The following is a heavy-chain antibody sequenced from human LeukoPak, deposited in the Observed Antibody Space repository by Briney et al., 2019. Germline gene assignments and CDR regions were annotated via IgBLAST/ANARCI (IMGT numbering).Heavy chain of an antibody. CDR3: VKLSSHWFTP. Sequence: PSETLSLTCTVSGGSISGSYWSWIRQPPGKGLEWVGHIYYSGSTYYNPSLNSRVTISVDTSKNQFSLRLTSVNAADTAVYYCVKLSSHWFTPGGQGARVTVS. V-gene: IGHV4-59*08. CDR2: IYYSGST. CDR1: GGSISGSY. J-gene: IGHJ5*02.